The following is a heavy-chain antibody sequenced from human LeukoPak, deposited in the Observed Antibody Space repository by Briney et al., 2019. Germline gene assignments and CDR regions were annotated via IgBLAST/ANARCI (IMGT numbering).Heavy chain of an antibody. J-gene: IGHJ4*02. Sequence: SEALSLTCAVYGGSFSGYYWSWIRQPPGKGLEWIGEINHSGSTNYNPSLKSRVTISVDTSKNQFSLKLSSVTAADTAVYYCARGSSSGWYSLYYFDYWGQGTLVTVPS. V-gene: IGHV4-34*01. D-gene: IGHD6-19*01. CDR2: INHSGST. CDR3: ARGSSSGWYSLYYFDY. CDR1: GGSFSGYY.